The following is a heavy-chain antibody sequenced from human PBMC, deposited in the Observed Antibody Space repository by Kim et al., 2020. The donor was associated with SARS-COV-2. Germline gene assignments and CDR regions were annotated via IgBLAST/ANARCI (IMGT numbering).Heavy chain of an antibody. CDR1: GFTFSSYS. J-gene: IGHJ6*02. CDR2: ISSSSSYI. Sequence: GGSLRLSCAASGFTFSSYSMNWVRQAPGKGLEWVSSISSSSSYIYYADSVKGRFTISRDNAKNSLYLQMNSLRAEDTAVYYCARKKSNYYYGMDVWGQGTTVTVSS. CDR3: ARKKSNYYYGMDV. V-gene: IGHV3-21*01.